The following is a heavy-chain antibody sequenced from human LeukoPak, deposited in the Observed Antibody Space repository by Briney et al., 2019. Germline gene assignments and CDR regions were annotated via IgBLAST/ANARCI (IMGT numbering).Heavy chain of an antibody. D-gene: IGHD5-18*01. CDR2: INPNSGGT. J-gene: IGHJ4*02. V-gene: IGHV1-2*02. CDR3: ARLKFYLDTAMVDY. Sequence: GASVKVSCKASGYTFTGYYMHWVRQAPGQGLEWMGWINPNSGGTNYAQKFQGRVTMTRDTSISTAYMELSRLRSDDTAVYYCARLKFYLDTAMVDYWGQGTLVTVSS. CDR1: GYTFTGYY.